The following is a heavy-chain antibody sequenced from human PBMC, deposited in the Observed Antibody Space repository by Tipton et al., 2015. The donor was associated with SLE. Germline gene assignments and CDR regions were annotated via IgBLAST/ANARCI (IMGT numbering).Heavy chain of an antibody. CDR1: GFTFSSYW. J-gene: IGHJ3*02. V-gene: IGHV3-7*01. CDR2: IKQGGSEK. D-gene: IGHD5-12*01. CDR3: ARVRGRGATIVGAFEI. Sequence: SLRLSCAASGFTFSSYWMSWVRQAPGKGLEWVANIKQGGSEKYYVDSVKGRFTISRDNAKNSQYLQMNSLRAEDTAVDYCARVRGRGATIVGAFEIWGQGAMITVSS.